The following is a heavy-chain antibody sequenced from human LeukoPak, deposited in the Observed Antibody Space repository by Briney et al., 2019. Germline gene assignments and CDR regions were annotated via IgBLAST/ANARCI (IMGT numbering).Heavy chain of an antibody. CDR2: IIPIFGTA. V-gene: IGHV1-69*13. D-gene: IGHD6-19*01. Sequence: SVKVSCKASGGTFSSYAISWVRQAPGQGLEWMGGIIPIFGTANYAQKFQGRVTITADESTSTAYMELSSLGSEDTAVYYCARESVTFSSGWSFDYWGQGTLVTVSS. CDR3: ARESVTFSSGWSFDY. CDR1: GGTFSSYA. J-gene: IGHJ4*02.